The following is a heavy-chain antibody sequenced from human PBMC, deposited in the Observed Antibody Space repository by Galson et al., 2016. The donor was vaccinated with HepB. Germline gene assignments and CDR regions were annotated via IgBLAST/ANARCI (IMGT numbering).Heavy chain of an antibody. V-gene: IGHV1-69*06. CDR2: IIPIFGTA. CDR3: ARSQSRYCSSTSCYTMWGY. D-gene: IGHD2-2*02. Sequence: SVKVSCKASGGTFSSYAISWVRQAPGQGLEWMGGIIPIFGTANYAQKFQGRVTITADKSTSTAYMELSSLRSEDTAVYYCARSQSRYCSSTSCYTMWGYWGQGTLVTVSP. J-gene: IGHJ4*02. CDR1: GGTFSSYA.